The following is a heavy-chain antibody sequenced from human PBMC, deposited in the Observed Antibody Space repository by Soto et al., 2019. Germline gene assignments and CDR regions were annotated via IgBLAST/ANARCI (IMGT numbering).Heavy chain of an antibody. V-gene: IGHV3-23*01. CDR1: GCTLRTYD. CDR3: QKTAYDILTGYRRRTPGFHFDS. CDR2: ISDTGGRT. J-gene: IGHJ4*02. D-gene: IGHD3-9*01. Sequence: LRXYFAEAGCTLRTYDLNWVRLAPGDGLEWVSSISDTGGRTNYADSVKGRFVISRDNSKNTLYLRMNSLRAEDTAVYYKQKTAYDILTGYRRRTPGFHFDSWGQGTRVTVSS.